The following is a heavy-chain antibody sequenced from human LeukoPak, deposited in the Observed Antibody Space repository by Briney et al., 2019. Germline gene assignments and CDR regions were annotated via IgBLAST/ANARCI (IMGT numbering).Heavy chain of an antibody. Sequence: PGGSLGLSCEASGVTFSSYVMSWVRQAPGKGPEWVSGISGSGGGTYYADFVKGRFAISRDNSKNTLYLQMNSLRAEDSALYYCVQEGPRGLAFDVWGQGTRVTVSS. J-gene: IGHJ3*01. V-gene: IGHV3-23*01. CDR2: ISGSGGGT. CDR3: VQEGPRGLAFDV. CDR1: GVTFSSYV.